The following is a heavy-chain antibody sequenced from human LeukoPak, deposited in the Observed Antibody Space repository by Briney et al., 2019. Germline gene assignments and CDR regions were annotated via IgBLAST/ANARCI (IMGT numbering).Heavy chain of an antibody. CDR2: IRSKANSYAT. CDR1: GFTFSGSA. Sequence: GGSLRLSCAASGFTFSGSAMHWVRQASGKGLEWVGRIRSKANSYATAYAASVKGRFTISRDDSKNTAYLQMNRLRAEDTAVYYCARANPRGYFDYWGQGTLVTVSS. V-gene: IGHV3-73*01. CDR3: ARANPRGYFDY. D-gene: IGHD3-10*01. J-gene: IGHJ4*02.